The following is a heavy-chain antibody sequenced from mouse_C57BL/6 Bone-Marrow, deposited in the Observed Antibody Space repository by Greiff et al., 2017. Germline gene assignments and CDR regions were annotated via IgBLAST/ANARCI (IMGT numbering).Heavy chain of an antibody. CDR3: AKLGPQPWIAY. V-gene: IGHV1-69*01. J-gene: IGHJ3*01. CDR1: GYTFTSYW. Sequence: QVQLQQPGAELVMPGASVKLSCKASGYTFTSYWMHWVKQRPGQGLEWIGEIDPSASYTNYNQKFKGKSNLTVDKSSSTAYMQLSSLTSEDSAVYCCAKLGPQPWIAYWGQGTLVTVSA. CDR2: IDPSASYT. D-gene: IGHD4-1*01.